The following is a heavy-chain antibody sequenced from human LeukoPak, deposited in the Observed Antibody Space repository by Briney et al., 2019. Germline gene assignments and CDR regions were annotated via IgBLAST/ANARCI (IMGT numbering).Heavy chain of an antibody. CDR3: VSPKYSSAWFFDY. CDR2: ISGSGGST. CDR1: GFTFSSYA. Sequence: GGSLRLSCAASGFTFSSYAMSWVRQAPGRRLEWVSAISGSGGSTYYADSVKGRFTISRDNSKNTLYLQMNSLRAEDTAVYYCVSPKYSSAWFFDYWGQGTLVTVSS. J-gene: IGHJ4*02. D-gene: IGHD6-19*01. V-gene: IGHV3-23*01.